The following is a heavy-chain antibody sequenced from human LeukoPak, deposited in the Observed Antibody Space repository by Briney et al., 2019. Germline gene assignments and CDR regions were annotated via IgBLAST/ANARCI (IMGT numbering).Heavy chain of an antibody. Sequence: GGSLRLSCATSGFTFSRYGMHWVRQAPGKGLEWVAVIWYDGSNKYYADSVKGRFTISRDNSQNTLYLQGNNLRAEDTVVYCCARGRWDTGGLHGLDVWGQGTTVTVSS. D-gene: IGHD2-8*02. J-gene: IGHJ6*02. CDR3: ARGRWDTGGLHGLDV. V-gene: IGHV3-33*01. CDR2: IWYDGSNK. CDR1: GFTFSRYG.